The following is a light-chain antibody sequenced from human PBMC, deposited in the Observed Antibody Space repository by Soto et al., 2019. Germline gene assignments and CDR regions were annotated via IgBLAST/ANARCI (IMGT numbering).Light chain of an antibody. Sequence: EIWLTQFPGTLSLSPGERATLSCTASQSFNSNYLAWYQQKPGQAPRLLIYDASNRATGIPARFSGSGSGTDFTLTISSLEPEDFAVYYCQQRSNWPLTFGGGTKVDIK. CDR1: QSFNSN. J-gene: IGKJ4*01. CDR2: DAS. V-gene: IGKV3-11*01. CDR3: QQRSNWPLT.